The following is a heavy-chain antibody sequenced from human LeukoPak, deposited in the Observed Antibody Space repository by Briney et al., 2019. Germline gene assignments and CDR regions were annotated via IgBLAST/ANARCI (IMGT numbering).Heavy chain of an antibody. D-gene: IGHD3-22*01. Sequence: GGSLRLSCAASGFTFSSYAMSWVRQAPGKGLEWVSAISGSGGSTYYADSVKGRFTISRDNSKNTLYLQMNSLRAEDTAVYYCAKRTTGSSGYYYSPYYFDYWAQGTLVTVSS. CDR3: AKRTTGSSGYYYSPYYFDY. CDR1: GFTFSSYA. V-gene: IGHV3-23*01. J-gene: IGHJ4*02. CDR2: ISGSGGST.